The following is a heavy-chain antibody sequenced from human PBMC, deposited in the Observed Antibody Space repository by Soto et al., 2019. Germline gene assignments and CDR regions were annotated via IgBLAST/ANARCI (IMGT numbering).Heavy chain of an antibody. D-gene: IGHD2-15*01. J-gene: IGHJ6*02. V-gene: IGHV3-30*04. CDR3: ARAGSSYYYGMDV. CDR1: GLTFSNYA. Sequence: LRLSCAASGLTFSNYAMHWVRQAPGKGLEWVAVISYDGRNKYNADSVKGRFTISRDNAKNTLYLQMNSLRVEDTAVYYCARAGSSYYYGMDVWGQGTTVTVSS. CDR2: ISYDGRNK.